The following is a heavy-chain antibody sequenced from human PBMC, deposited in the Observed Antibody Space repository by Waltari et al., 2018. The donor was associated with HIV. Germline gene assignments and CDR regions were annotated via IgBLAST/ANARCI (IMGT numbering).Heavy chain of an antibody. D-gene: IGHD5-12*01. Sequence: QLQLQESGPGLVKPSETLSLTCTVSGGSISSSSDYWGWIRQPPGKGLEWIGSIYYSGSTYYNPSLKSRVTIAVDTSKNQFSLKLSSVTAADTAVYYCASHNVEMATFDYWGQGTLVTVSS. J-gene: IGHJ4*02. CDR1: GGSISSSSDY. CDR3: ASHNVEMATFDY. V-gene: IGHV4-39*01. CDR2: IYYSGST.